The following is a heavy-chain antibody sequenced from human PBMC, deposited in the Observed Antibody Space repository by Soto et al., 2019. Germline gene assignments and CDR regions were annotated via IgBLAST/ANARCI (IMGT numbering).Heavy chain of an antibody. CDR3: ARHGAAIRPYSYGMDV. D-gene: IGHD2-2*01. CDR1: GGTPSNSA. V-gene: IGHV1-69*13. J-gene: IGHJ6*02. CDR2: IIPVFGIV. Sequence: SVKVSCKASGGTPSNSAFSWVRQAPGQGLEWMGGIIPVFGIVKYAQNFEGRVTITADESTNTAYMELSSLTYEDRAVYHCARHGAAIRPYSYGMDVWGQGTTVTVSS.